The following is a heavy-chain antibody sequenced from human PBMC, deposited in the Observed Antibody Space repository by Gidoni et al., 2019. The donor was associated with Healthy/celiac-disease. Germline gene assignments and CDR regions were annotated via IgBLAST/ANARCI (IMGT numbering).Heavy chain of an antibody. CDR2: IWYDGSNK. D-gene: IGHD3-22*01. J-gene: IGHJ4*02. CDR3: ARGSGYYSQRDFDY. V-gene: IGHV3-33*01. Sequence: QVQLVESGGGVVQPGRSLRLSCAASGFTFSSYGMHWVRQAPGKGLEWVAVIWYDGSNKYYADSVKGRFTISRDNSKNTLYLQMNSLRAEDTAVYYCARGSGYYSQRDFDYWGQGTLVTVSS. CDR1: GFTFSSYG.